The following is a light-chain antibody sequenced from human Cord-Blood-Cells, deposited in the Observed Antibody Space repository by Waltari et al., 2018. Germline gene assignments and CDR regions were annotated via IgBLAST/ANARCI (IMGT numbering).Light chain of an antibody. CDR1: SSDVGGYNY. J-gene: IGLJ3*02. Sequence: QSALTQPTSASGSPGQSVPISCTGTSSDVGGYNYVPWYQQHPGKAPNLMIYEVSKRPSGVPDRFSGSKSGNTASLTVSGLQAEDEADYYCSSYAGSNNLVFGGGTKLTVL. CDR3: SSYAGSNNLV. CDR2: EVS. V-gene: IGLV2-8*01.